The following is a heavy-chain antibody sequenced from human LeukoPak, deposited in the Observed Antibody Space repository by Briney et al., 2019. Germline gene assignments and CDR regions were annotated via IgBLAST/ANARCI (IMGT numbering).Heavy chain of an antibody. CDR3: ARGHGVGATGWFDP. Sequence: SETLSLTCAVYGGSFSGYYWSWIRQPPGKGLEWIGEINHSGSTNYNPSLKSRVTISVDTSKNQFSLKLSSVTAADTAVYYCARGHGVGATGWFDPWGQGTLVTVSS. CDR1: GGSFSGYY. CDR2: INHSGST. J-gene: IGHJ5*02. V-gene: IGHV4-34*01. D-gene: IGHD2-15*01.